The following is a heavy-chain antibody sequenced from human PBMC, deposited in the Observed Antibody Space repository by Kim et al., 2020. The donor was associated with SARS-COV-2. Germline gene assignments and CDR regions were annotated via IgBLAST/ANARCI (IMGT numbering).Heavy chain of an antibody. V-gene: IGHV3-30-3*01. D-gene: IGHD5-12*01. CDR1: GFTFSSYA. CDR2: ISYDGSNK. CDR3: ARGNWGYSGERDY. J-gene: IGHJ4*02. Sequence: GGSLRLSCAASGFTFSSYAMHWVRQAPGKGLEWVAVISYDGSNKYYADSVKGRFTISRDNSKNTLYLQMNSLRAEDTAVYYCARGNWGYSGERDYWGQGTLLTVSS.